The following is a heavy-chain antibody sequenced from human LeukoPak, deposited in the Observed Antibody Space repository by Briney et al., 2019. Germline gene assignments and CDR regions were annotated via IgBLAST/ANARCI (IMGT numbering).Heavy chain of an antibody. CDR1: GYTFTGYY. V-gene: IGHV1-2*02. D-gene: IGHD1-14*01. Sequence: ASVKVSFKASGYTFTGYYMHWVRQAPGQGLEWMGWINPNSGGTNYAQKFQGRVTMTRDTSISTAYMELSRLRSDDTAVYYCAREEDEQGIRRGWFDPWGQGTLVTVSS. J-gene: IGHJ5*02. CDR2: INPNSGGT. CDR3: AREEDEQGIRRGWFDP.